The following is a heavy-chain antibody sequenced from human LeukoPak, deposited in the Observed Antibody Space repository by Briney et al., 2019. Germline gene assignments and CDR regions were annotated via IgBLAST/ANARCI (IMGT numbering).Heavy chain of an antibody. CDR3: ARDLGGGATNY. V-gene: IGHV3-21*01. J-gene: IGHJ4*02. CDR1: GFTFSSYS. Sequence: PGGSLRLSCAASGFTFSSYSMNWVRQAPGKGLEWVSSISSISSYIYYADSLKGRFTISRDNAKNSLYLQMNSLRAEDTAVYYCARDLGGGATNYWGQGTLVTVSS. D-gene: IGHD1-26*01. CDR2: ISSISSYI.